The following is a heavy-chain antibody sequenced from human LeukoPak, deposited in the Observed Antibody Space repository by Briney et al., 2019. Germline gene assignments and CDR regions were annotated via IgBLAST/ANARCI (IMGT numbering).Heavy chain of an antibody. CDR1: GFTSSDYY. CDR2: ISSSGGTT. J-gene: IGHJ6*02. V-gene: IGHV3-11*01. CDR3: ARSNYYTVDV. Sequence: GGSLRLSCAASGFTSSDYYMTWIRQPPGKGPEWISYISSSGGTTTYVDPVKGRFTISRDNAKNSLYLQMNSLRADDTAVYYCARSNYYTVDVWGQGTAVTVSS.